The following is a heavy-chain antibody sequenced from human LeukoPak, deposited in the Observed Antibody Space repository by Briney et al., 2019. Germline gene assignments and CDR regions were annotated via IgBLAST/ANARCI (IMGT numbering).Heavy chain of an antibody. Sequence: SETLSLTCTVSGGSISSSIYYWGWIRQPPGKGLEWIGSIYYSGSTYYNPSLKSRVTISVDTSKNQFSLKLSSVTAADTAVYYCASPTCVVPPDAFDIWGQGTMVTVSS. D-gene: IGHD2-15*01. V-gene: IGHV4-39*01. J-gene: IGHJ3*02. CDR1: GGSISSSIYY. CDR3: ASPTCVVPPDAFDI. CDR2: IYYSGST.